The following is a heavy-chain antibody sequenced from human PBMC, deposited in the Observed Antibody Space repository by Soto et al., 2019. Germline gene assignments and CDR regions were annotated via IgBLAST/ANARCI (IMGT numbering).Heavy chain of an antibody. V-gene: IGHV1-69*13. D-gene: IGHD6-19*01. CDR2: IIPIFGTA. CDR1: GGTFSSYA. Sequence: GASVKVSCKASGGTFSSYAISWVRQAPGQGLEWMGGIIPIFGTANYAQKFQGRVTITADESTSTAYMELSSLRSEDTAVYYCARPTGYFCAHLGLAVAGINFDYWGQGALVTVSS. CDR3: ARPTGYFCAHLGLAVAGINFDY. J-gene: IGHJ4*02.